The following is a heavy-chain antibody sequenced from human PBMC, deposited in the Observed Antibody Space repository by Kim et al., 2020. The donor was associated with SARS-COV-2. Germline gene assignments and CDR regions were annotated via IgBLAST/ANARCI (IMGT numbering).Heavy chain of an antibody. J-gene: IGHJ4*02. Sequence: ASVKVSCKASGYTFTSYAMNWVRQAPGQGLEWMGWINTNTGNPTYAQGFTGRFVFSLDTSVSTAYLQISSLKAEDTAVYYCARGILQLWLINYFDYWGQGTLVTVSS. CDR1: GYTFTSYA. CDR3: ARGILQLWLINYFDY. V-gene: IGHV7-4-1*02. D-gene: IGHD5-18*01. CDR2: INTNTGNP.